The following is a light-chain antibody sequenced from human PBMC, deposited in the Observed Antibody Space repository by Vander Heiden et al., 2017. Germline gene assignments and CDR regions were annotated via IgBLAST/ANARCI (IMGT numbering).Light chain of an antibody. CDR2: RNN. V-gene: IGLV1-47*01. Sequence: QSVLTQPPSASGTPGQRVTLSCSGRRSNIGSNYLYWYQQLPGTAPKLLIYRNNQRPSGVPDRFSGSKSGTSASLAISGLRSEDEADYYCAAWDDSLSAYVVFGGGTKLTVL. J-gene: IGLJ2*01. CDR3: AAWDDSLSAYVV. CDR1: RSNIGSNY.